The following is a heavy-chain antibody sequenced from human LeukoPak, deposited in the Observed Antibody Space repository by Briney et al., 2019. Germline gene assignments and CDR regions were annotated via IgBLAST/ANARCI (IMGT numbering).Heavy chain of an antibody. CDR3: ASQGGYSSSWYLAFDI. Sequence: GGSLRLSCAASGFTFSSYEMNWVRQAPGKGLEWVSYIDSSGSLIYYADSVKGRFTISRDNAKNSLYLQMNSLRAEDTALYYCASQGGYSSSWYLAFDIWGQGTMVTVSS. D-gene: IGHD6-13*01. CDR1: GFTFSSYE. CDR2: IDSSGSLI. V-gene: IGHV3-48*03. J-gene: IGHJ3*02.